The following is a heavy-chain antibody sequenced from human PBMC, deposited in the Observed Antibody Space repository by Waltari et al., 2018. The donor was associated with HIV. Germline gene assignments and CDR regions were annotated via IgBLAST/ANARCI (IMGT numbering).Heavy chain of an antibody. V-gene: IGHV1-2*02. CDR3: ARGGGPNSTGH. Sequence: GYRFTSYYIYWVRQAPGQGLEWMGWINPKSGGTNYARRFEGEVSLTRDTSINTVFLEFNRLTLDDTAFYYCARGGGPNSTGHWGQGTLITVSS. J-gene: IGHJ4*02. CDR2: INPKSGGT. D-gene: IGHD3-16*01. CDR1: GYRFTSYY.